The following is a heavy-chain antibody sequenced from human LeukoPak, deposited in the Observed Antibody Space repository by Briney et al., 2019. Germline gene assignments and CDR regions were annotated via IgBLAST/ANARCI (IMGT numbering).Heavy chain of an antibody. J-gene: IGHJ4*02. Sequence: GGSLRLSCAASGFTFSGSAMHWVRQASGKGLEWVGRIGSKANSYATAYAASVKGRFTISRDDSKNTAYLQMNSLKTEDTAVYYCTRPNDYGDSDGALDYWGQGTLVTVSS. CDR2: IGSKANSYAT. D-gene: IGHD4-17*01. CDR1: GFTFSGSA. CDR3: TRPNDYGDSDGALDY. V-gene: IGHV3-73*01.